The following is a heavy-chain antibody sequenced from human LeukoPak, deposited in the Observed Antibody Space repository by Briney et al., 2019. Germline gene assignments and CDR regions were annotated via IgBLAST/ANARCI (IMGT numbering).Heavy chain of an antibody. J-gene: IGHJ4*02. D-gene: IGHD1-26*01. CDR1: GGSISSYY. CDR3: ARDSSDWEFDY. CDR2: IYYSGST. Sequence: SETLSLTCTVSGGSISSYYWSWIRQPPGNGLEWIGYIYYSGSTNYNPSLKSRVTISVDTSKNQFSLKLSSVTAADTAVYYCARDSSDWEFDYWGQGTLVTVSS. V-gene: IGHV4-59*01.